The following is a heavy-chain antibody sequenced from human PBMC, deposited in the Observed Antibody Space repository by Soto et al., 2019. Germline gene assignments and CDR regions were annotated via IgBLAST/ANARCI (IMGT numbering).Heavy chain of an antibody. J-gene: IGHJ6*02. CDR2: IYPGDSDT. D-gene: IGHD6-6*01. Sequence: EXLKICCKGSGYXCTSYWVGWVRQMPGKGLEWMGIIYPGDSDTRYSPSFQGQVTISDDKSIITDYLQWSRIKASDTAMYYCARCGGSSSPIYYYYGMDVWGQGTTVTVSS. V-gene: IGHV5-51*01. CDR3: ARCGGSSSPIYYYYGMDV. CDR1: GYXCTSYW.